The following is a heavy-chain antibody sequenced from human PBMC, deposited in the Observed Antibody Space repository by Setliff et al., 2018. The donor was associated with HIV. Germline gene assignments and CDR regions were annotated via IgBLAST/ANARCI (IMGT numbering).Heavy chain of an antibody. Sequence: ASVMVSCKASGYTFTSYAMNWVRQAPGQGLEWMGWINTNTGNPTYAQGFTGRFVFSLDTSVSTAYLQISSLKAEDTAVYYCARGKYPQWLVTSDAFDIWGQGTMVTVS. CDR2: INTNTGNP. D-gene: IGHD6-19*01. CDR3: ARGKYPQWLVTSDAFDI. V-gene: IGHV7-4-1*02. CDR1: GYTFTSYA. J-gene: IGHJ3*02.